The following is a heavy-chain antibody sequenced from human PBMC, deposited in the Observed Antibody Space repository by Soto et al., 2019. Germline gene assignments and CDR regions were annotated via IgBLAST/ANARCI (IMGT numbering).Heavy chain of an antibody. J-gene: IGHJ6*02. CDR2: ISSSSSTI. D-gene: IGHD5-18*01. Sequence: GGSLRLSCAASGFTFSSYSMNWVRQAPGKGLEWVSYISSSSSTIYYADSVKGRFTISRDNAKNSLYLQMNSLRDEDTAVYYCAREGSPAIPQLHYYYYGMDVWGQGTTVTVSS. V-gene: IGHV3-48*02. CDR3: AREGSPAIPQLHYYYYGMDV. CDR1: GFTFSSYS.